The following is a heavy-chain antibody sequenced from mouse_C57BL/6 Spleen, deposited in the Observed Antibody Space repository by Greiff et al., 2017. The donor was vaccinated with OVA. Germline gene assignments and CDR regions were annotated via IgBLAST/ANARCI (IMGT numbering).Heavy chain of an antibody. CDR1: GFTFSSYG. Sequence: EVHLVESGGDLVKPGGSLKLSCAASGFTFSSYGMSWVRQTPDKRLEWVATISSGGSYTYYPDSVKGRFTISRDNAKNTLYLQMSSLKSEDTAMYYCARPSTIVTRDWYFDVWGTGTTVTVSS. D-gene: IGHD2-5*01. CDR2: ISSGGSYT. CDR3: ARPSTIVTRDWYFDV. J-gene: IGHJ1*03. V-gene: IGHV5-6*01.